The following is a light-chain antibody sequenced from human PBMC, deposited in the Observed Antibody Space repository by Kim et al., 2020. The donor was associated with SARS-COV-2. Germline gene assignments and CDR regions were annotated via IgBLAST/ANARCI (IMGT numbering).Light chain of an antibody. Sequence: DFVTTQSPFFLPVTPGEPASISCRSSQSLLHSNGYNYLDWYLQKPGQSPQLLIYLGSNRASGVPDRFSGSGSGTDFTLKISRVEAEDVGVYYCMQALQTPYTFGQGTKLEI. V-gene: IGKV2-28*01. J-gene: IGKJ2*01. CDR3: MQALQTPYT. CDR2: LGS. CDR1: QSLLHSNGYNY.